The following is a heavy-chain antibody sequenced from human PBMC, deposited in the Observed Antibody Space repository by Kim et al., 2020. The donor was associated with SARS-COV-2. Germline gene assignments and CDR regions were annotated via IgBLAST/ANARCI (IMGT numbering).Heavy chain of an antibody. CDR3: ARDQFEGFDP. CDR1: GFTFSNYW. V-gene: IGHV3-74*01. CDR2: LNSDGSST. J-gene: IGHJ5*02. Sequence: GGSLRLSCAASGFTFSNYWMHWVRQAPGKGLVWVSRLNSDGSSTSYADSVKGRFTISRDNAKNTLYLQMNSLRVEDTAVYYCARDQFEGFDPWGQGTLVTVSS.